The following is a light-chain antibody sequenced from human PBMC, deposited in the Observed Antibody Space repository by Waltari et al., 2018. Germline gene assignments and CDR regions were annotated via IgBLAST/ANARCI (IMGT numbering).Light chain of an antibody. J-gene: IGLJ3*02. CDR2: GKN. CDR1: SLISCY. V-gene: IGLV3-19*01. Sequence: SSELTQDPAVSVALGQTVRITCQGASLISCYATWYQQKAGQGPIRVMYGKNNRPSGIPDRFSGSSSGNTASLTITGAQAEDEADYYCHCRDTSGTHWVFGGGTKLTVL. CDR3: HCRDTSGTHWV.